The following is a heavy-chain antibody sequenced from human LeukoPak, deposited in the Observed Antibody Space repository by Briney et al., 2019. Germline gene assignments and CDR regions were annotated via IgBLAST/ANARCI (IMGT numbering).Heavy chain of an antibody. V-gene: IGHV3-53*01. J-gene: IGHJ5*02. CDR3: ARGRGYSQSNWVDP. Sequence: GGSLRLSCAASGFTVSRSYMIWARQAPGKGLEWVSVIYSGGTTYYADSVKGRFTISRDNSKNTLYLQMNSLRAEDTAVYYCARGRGYSQSNWVDPWGQGTMVTVSA. CDR2: IYSGGTT. D-gene: IGHD5-18*01. CDR1: GFTVSRSY.